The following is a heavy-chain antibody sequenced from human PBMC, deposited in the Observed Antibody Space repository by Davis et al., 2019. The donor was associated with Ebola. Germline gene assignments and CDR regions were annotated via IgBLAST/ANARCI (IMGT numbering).Heavy chain of an antibody. D-gene: IGHD3-10*01. CDR2: INAGNGNT. J-gene: IGHJ6*02. CDR3: ARNWRWGSGSYSTQSLRVGVDPGMDV. Sequence: ASVKVSCKASGYTFTSYAMHWVRQAPGQRLEWMGWINAGNGNTKYSQKFQGRVTITRDTSASTAYMELSSLRSEDTAVYYCARNWRWGSGSYSTQSLRVGVDPGMDVWGQGTTVTVSS. CDR1: GYTFTSYA. V-gene: IGHV1-3*01.